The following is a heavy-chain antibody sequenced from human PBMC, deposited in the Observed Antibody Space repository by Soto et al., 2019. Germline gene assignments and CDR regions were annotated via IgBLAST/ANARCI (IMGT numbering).Heavy chain of an antibody. V-gene: IGHV3-73*01. CDR3: TRPTFRTTSNGY. Sequence: PGGSLRLSCAASGFTFSAAAIHWVRQASGKGLEWVGRIRSKTSSYATAYAASVEGRFTISRDDSKNTAYLQMDSLKTEDTAVYYCTRPTFRTTSNGYWGQGTLVTVSS. J-gene: IGHJ4*02. CDR1: GFTFSAAA. CDR2: IRSKTSSYAT. D-gene: IGHD1-26*01.